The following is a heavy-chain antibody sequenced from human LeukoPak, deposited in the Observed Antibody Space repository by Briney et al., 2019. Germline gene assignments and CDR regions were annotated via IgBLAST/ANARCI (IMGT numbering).Heavy chain of an antibody. Sequence: PGGSLRLSCAASGFSVSRSYMTWVRQAPGKGLEWVSAISGSGGSTYYADSVKGRFTISRDNSKNTLYLQMNSLRAEDTAVYYSAKDSSPPYYYDSSGLDAFDIWGQGTMVTVSS. CDR1: GFSVSRSY. CDR2: ISGSGGST. D-gene: IGHD3-22*01. V-gene: IGHV3-23*01. J-gene: IGHJ3*02. CDR3: AKDSSPPYYYDSSGLDAFDI.